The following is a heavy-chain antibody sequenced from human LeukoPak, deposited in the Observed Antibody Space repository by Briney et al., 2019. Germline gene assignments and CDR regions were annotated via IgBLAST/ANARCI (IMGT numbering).Heavy chain of an antibody. CDR1: GGSISSSSYY. J-gene: IGHJ4*02. CDR3: ARGGLVVLGDY. V-gene: IGHV4-39*01. D-gene: IGHD6-19*01. Sequence: SETLSLTCTVSGGSISSSSYYWGWIRQPPGKGLEWIGSIYYSGSTYYNPSLKSRVTISVDTSKNQFSLKLSSVTAADTAVYYCARGGLVVLGDYWGQGILVTVSS. CDR2: IYYSGST.